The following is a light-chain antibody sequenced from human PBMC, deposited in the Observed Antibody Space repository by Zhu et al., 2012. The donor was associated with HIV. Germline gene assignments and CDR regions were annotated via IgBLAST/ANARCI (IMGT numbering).Light chain of an antibody. CDR1: QSVTNDY. J-gene: IGKJ1*01. Sequence: EIVLTQSPGTLSLSPGDRATLSCRASQSVTNDYLAWYQQKPGQAPRLLIYGASSRATGIPDRFSGSGSGTDFILTISRVEPDDFAVYYCHQYLSSPETFGQGTKVEIK. CDR3: HQYLSSPET. V-gene: IGKV3-20*01. CDR2: GAS.